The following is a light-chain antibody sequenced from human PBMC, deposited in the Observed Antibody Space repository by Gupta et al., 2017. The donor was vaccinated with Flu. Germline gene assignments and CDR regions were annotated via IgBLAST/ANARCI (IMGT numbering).Light chain of an antibody. CDR3: QQTYSNSFT. J-gene: IGKJ3*01. CDR1: QSISSY. Sequence: DIQLTVSPPSLSASVGDRVTIASRASQSISSYLNWYQQRPGKAPNLLISAASNLQSEVPSRFSGSGSGTDFTLTISSLQPEDFATYYCQQTYSNSFTFGPGTKVDIK. V-gene: IGKV1-39*01. CDR2: AAS.